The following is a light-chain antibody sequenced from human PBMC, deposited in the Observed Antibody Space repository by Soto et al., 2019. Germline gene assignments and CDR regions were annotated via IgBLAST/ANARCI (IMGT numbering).Light chain of an antibody. CDR3: QQLKAYPYT. V-gene: IGKV1-9*01. Sequence: IQLTQSPSSLSASVGDRVTITCRASQGISCYFAWYQQKPGKAPKVLIYAASTLQNGVPLRFSGSGSGTDFTLTISSLQPEDFATYYCQQLKAYPYTFGEGTQLEIK. CDR1: QGISCY. CDR2: AAS. J-gene: IGKJ2*01.